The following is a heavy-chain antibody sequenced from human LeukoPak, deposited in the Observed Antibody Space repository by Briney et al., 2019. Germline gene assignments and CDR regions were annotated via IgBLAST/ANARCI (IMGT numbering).Heavy chain of an antibody. CDR1: GFTFGSFS. CDR3: ARDPGRSGGSCYSDY. V-gene: IGHV3-21*01. J-gene: IGHJ4*02. Sequence: GGPLRLSCAASGFTFGSFSMTWVRQAPGKGLEWVSTISSSGTYIYYADSVKGRFTISRDNAKNSLYLQMNSLRAEDTAVYYCARDPGRSGGSCYSDYWGQGTLVTVSS. D-gene: IGHD2-15*01. CDR2: ISSSGTYI.